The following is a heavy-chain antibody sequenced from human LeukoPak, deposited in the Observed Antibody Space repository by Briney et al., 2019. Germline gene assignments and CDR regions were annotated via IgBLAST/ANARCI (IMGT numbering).Heavy chain of an antibody. Sequence: GGSLRLSCAASGFTFSSYSMNWVRQAPGKGLEWVSSISSSSSYIYYADSVKGRFTISRDNAKNSLYLQMNSLRAEDTAVYYCSAEDSSGYYWPGRKDFAFDIWDQGTMVTVSS. CDR2: ISSSSSYI. V-gene: IGHV3-21*01. D-gene: IGHD3-22*01. CDR1: GFTFSSYS. J-gene: IGHJ3*02. CDR3: SAEDSSGYYWPGRKDFAFDI.